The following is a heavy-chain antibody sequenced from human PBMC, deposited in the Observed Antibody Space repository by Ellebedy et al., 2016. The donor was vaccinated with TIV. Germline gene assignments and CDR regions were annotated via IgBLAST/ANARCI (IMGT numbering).Heavy chain of an antibody. J-gene: IGHJ6*02. CDR2: ISYDGSSK. CDR1: GFTFRSYA. CDR3: ARDEHLIIVRGVSGGMDV. Sequence: GESLKISXAASGFTFRSYAMSWVRQAPGKGLEWVAVISYDGSSKYYADSVKGRFTISRDNSKNTLYLQMNSLRAEDTAVYYCARDEHLIIVRGVSGGMDVWGQGTTVTVSS. D-gene: IGHD3-10*01. V-gene: IGHV3-30*03.